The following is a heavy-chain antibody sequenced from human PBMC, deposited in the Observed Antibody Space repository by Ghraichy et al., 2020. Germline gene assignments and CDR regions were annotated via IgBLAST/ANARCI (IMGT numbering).Heavy chain of an antibody. CDR3: ARGRKWFGELLSDFDY. J-gene: IGHJ4*02. D-gene: IGHD3-10*01. CDR1: GGSVSSGSYY. V-gene: IGHV4-61*01. Sequence: SQTLSLTCTVSGGSVSSGSYYWSWIRQPPGKGLEWIGYIYYSGSTNYNPSLKSRVTISVDTSKNQFSLKLSSVTGAETAWYYGARGRKWFGELLSDFDYWGQGTLVTVSS. CDR2: IYYSGST.